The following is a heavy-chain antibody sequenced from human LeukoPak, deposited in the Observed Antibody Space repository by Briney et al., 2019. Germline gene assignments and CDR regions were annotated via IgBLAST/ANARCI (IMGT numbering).Heavy chain of an antibody. Sequence: PGGSLRLSCAASGFIFSSYGMHWVRQAPGKGVEWVAVIWFDGSIKYYADSVKGRFTFSRDNSKNTLSLQMNSLRADDTAVYYCARDPAAASRGFGMDVWGQGITVTVSS. CDR2: IWFDGSIK. J-gene: IGHJ6*02. CDR3: ARDPAAASRGFGMDV. V-gene: IGHV3-33*01. D-gene: IGHD2-15*01. CDR1: GFIFSSYG.